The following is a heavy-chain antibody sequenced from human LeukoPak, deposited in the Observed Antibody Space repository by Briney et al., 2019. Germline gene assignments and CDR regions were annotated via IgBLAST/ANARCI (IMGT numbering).Heavy chain of an antibody. D-gene: IGHD5-12*01. CDR3: ASSGYSGYDPPY. CDR2: IIPIFGTA. J-gene: IGHJ4*02. Sequence: SVKVSCKASGGTFSSYAISWVRQAPGQGLEWMGRIIPIFGTANYAQKFQGGVTITADKSTSTAYMELSSLRSEDTAVYYCASSGYSGYDPPYWGQGTLVTVSS. V-gene: IGHV1-69*06. CDR1: GGTFSSYA.